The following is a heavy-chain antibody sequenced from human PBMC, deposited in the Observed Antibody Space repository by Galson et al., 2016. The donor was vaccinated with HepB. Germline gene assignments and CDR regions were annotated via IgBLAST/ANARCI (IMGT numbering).Heavy chain of an antibody. CDR2: ISGRGGNT. J-gene: IGHJ4*02. V-gene: IGHV3-23*01. Sequence: SLRLSCAASGFTFSSYAMSWVRQAPGKGPEWVSVISGRGGNTYYANSVEGRFTISRDKSKSTLYLQMNSLRAEDTAVYYCAKAQDFDWLFGRLDYYFDYWGQGTLVTVSS. CDR1: GFTFSSYA. D-gene: IGHD3-9*01. CDR3: AKAQDFDWLFGRLDYYFDY.